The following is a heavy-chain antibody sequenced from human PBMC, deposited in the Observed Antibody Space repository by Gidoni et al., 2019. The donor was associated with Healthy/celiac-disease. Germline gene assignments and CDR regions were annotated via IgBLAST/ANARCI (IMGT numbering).Heavy chain of an antibody. CDR2: IKSNTDGGTT. V-gene: IGHV3-15*01. J-gene: IGHJ4*02. CDR3: TTEEGVEEGYFDY. CDR1: GFTFSNAW. Sequence: EVQLVESGGGLVKTGGSLRLSCAASGFTFSNAWMSWVRQAPGNGLGWFGRIKSNTDGGTTDYAAPVKGRFTISRDDSKNTLYLQMNSLKTEDTAVYYCTTEEGVEEGYFDYWGQGTLVTVSS.